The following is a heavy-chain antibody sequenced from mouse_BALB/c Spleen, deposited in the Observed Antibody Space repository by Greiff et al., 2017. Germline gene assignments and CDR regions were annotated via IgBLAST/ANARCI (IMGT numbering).Heavy chain of an antibody. CDR2: ISDGGSYT. CDR1: GFTFSDYY. J-gene: IGHJ3*01. V-gene: IGHV5-4*02. Sequence: EVKLMESGGGLVKPGGSLKLSCAASGFTFSDYYMYWVRQTPEKRLEWVATISDGGSYTYYPDSVKGRFTISRDNAKNNLYLQMSSLKSEDTAMYYCARGRNGNYVAWFAYWGQGTLVTVSA. CDR3: ARGRNGNYVAWFAY. D-gene: IGHD2-1*01.